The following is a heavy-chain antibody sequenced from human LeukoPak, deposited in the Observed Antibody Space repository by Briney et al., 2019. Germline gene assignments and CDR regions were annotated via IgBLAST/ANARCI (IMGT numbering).Heavy chain of an antibody. V-gene: IGHV4-39*07. J-gene: IGHJ4*02. CDR3: ARVVSSSWRSPFDY. CDR2: IYYSGST. Sequence: SETLSLTCTVSGGSISSSSYYRGWIRQPPGKGLEWIGSIYYSGSTYYNPSLKSRVTISVDTSKNQFSLKLSSVTAADTAVYYCARVVSSSWRSPFDYWGQGTLVTVSS. D-gene: IGHD6-13*01. CDR1: GGSISSSSYY.